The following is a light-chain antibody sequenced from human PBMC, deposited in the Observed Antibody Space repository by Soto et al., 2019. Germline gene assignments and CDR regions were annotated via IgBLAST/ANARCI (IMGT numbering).Light chain of an antibody. Sequence: DVVLTQSPLSLPVTVGQPASISCRSSQSLVYRDGTTYLNWFQQRPGQSPRRLIYQISKRDSGVPDRFSGSSSGSDFTLKISRVEAEDVVVYYCMLGTHWPYTFGQGTKLELK. J-gene: IGKJ2*01. CDR1: QSLVYRDGTTY. CDR3: MLGTHWPYT. CDR2: QIS. V-gene: IGKV2-30*01.